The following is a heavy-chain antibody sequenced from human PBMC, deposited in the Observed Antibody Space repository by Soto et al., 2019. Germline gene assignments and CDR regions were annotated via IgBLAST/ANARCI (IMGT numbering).Heavy chain of an antibody. CDR3: ARQNDYKSWFDP. V-gene: IGHV5-10-1*01. D-gene: IGHD4-4*01. CDR2: IDPSDSYT. CDR1: GYSFTIYW. J-gene: IGHJ5*02. Sequence: PGESLKISCNGSGYSFTIYWISWVRQMPGKGLEWMGRIDPSDSYTNYSPSFQGHVTISADKSISTAYLQWSSLKASDTAMYYCARQNDYKSWFDPWGQGTLVTVSS.